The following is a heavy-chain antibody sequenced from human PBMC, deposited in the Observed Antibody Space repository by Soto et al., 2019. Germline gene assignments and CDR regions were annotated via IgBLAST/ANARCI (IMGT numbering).Heavy chain of an antibody. D-gene: IGHD3-22*01. Sequence: SETLSLTCTVSGGSISSYYWSWIRQPPGKGLEWIGYIYYSGSTNYNPSLKSRVTISVDTSKNQFSLKLSSVTAADTAVYYCARATKDYYDSSGYLRLDPWGQGTPVPVSS. CDR1: GGSISSYY. V-gene: IGHV4-59*01. CDR3: ARATKDYYDSSGYLRLDP. CDR2: IYYSGST. J-gene: IGHJ5*02.